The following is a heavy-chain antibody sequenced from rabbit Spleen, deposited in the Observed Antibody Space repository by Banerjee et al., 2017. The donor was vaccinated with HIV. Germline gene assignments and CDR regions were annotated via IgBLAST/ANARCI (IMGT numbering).Heavy chain of an antibody. CDR1: GFTLSSYW. Sequence: QQQLEESGGGQVKPGGTLTLSCKASGFTLSSYWIWWVRQAPGKGLEWIACINTATAKAVYANWAKGRFTISTTSSTTVTLQMTSLTAADTATYFCARDLAGVVGWNFNLWGPGTLVT. J-gene: IGHJ4*01. CDR2: INTATAKA. CDR3: ARDLAGVVGWNFNL. D-gene: IGHD4-1*01. V-gene: IGHV1S45*01.